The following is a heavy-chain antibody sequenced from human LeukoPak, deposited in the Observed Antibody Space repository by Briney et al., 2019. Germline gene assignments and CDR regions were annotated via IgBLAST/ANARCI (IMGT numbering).Heavy chain of an antibody. D-gene: IGHD2-2*01. CDR2: MNTNNGNT. V-gene: IGHV1-8*01. Sequence: GASVKVSCKASGYTFTSYDINWVRQATGQGLEWMGWMNTNNGNTGYAQKFQGRVTMTRNISISTAYMELRSLRPEDTAVYYCARGGPYQLLNYMDVWGKGTTVTVSS. J-gene: IGHJ6*03. CDR1: GYTFTSYD. CDR3: ARGGPYQLLNYMDV.